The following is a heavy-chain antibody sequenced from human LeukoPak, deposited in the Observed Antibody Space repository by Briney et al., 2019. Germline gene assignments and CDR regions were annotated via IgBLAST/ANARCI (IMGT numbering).Heavy chain of an antibody. J-gene: IGHJ3*02. Sequence: GGSLRLSSAASGFTVSTNYMSWVRQAPGKGLEWVSVIYKDGTTYYAASVKGRFTISRDISKNTLSLQMNSLRVDDTAMYYCARDFLDWGTRTGAFDIWGQGTMVTVSS. CDR3: ARDFLDWGTRTGAFDI. V-gene: IGHV3-66*01. CDR1: GFTVSTNY. D-gene: IGHD1-1*01. CDR2: IYKDGTT.